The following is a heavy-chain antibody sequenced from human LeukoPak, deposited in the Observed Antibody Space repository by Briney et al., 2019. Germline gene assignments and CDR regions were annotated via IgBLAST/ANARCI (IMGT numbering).Heavy chain of an antibody. J-gene: IGHJ3*02. CDR1: GGSISSGDYY. D-gene: IGHD1-26*01. CDR3: ARIFRIVGATDAFDI. V-gene: IGHV4-39*01. CDR2: IYYSGST. Sequence: PSETLSLTCTVSGGSISSGDYYWSWIRQPPGKGLEWIGSIYYSGSTYYNPSLKSRVTISVDTSKNQFSLKLSSVTAADTAVYYCARIFRIVGATDAFDIWGQGTMVTVSS.